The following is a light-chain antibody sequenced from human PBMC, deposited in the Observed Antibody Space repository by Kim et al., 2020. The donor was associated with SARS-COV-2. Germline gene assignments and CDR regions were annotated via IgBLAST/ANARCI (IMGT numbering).Light chain of an antibody. CDR3: QQYRSYPWT. V-gene: IGKV1-5*03. CDR2: KAS. Sequence: DIQMTQSPYTLSASIGDKITITCRASRSIDDLVAWYQQKPGRAPKLLIYKASTLKSGVPSTFSGSGSGTEFTLTTSSLQPDDFATYYCQQYRSYPWTFGQGTKVDIK. CDR1: RSIDDL. J-gene: IGKJ1*01.